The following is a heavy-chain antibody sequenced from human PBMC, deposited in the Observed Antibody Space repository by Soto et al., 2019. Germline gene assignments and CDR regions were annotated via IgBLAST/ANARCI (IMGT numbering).Heavy chain of an antibody. D-gene: IGHD3-22*01. V-gene: IGHV4-59*01. CDR3: ARVSRDYYDGSGYYYYGMDV. CDR1: GGSISSYY. Sequence: SETLSLTCTVSGGSISSYYWSWIRQPPGKGLEWIGYIYYSGSTNYNPSLKSRVTISVDTSKNQFSLKLSSVTAADTAVYYCARVSRDYYDGSGYYYYGMDVWGQGATVTVSS. CDR2: IYYSGST. J-gene: IGHJ6*02.